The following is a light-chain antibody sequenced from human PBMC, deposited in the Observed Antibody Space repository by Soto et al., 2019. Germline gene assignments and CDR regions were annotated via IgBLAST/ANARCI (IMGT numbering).Light chain of an antibody. CDR3: HQYNNWPLYT. J-gene: IGKJ2*01. Sequence: EIVMTQSPATLSVSPGERATLSCRASQSVSSNLAWYQQKPGQAPRLLIYGASTRATGIPARFSGSGSGTEVNLTISSLQSEDFAVYYCHQYNNWPLYTFGQGTKLEIK. CDR1: QSVSSN. CDR2: GAS. V-gene: IGKV3-15*01.